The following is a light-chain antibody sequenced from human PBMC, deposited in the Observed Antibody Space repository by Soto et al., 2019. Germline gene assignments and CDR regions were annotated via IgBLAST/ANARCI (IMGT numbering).Light chain of an antibody. Sequence: EIVLTQSPGTLSLSPGERATLSCRASQSVSSSYLAWYQQKPGQAPRLLIYGAFSRATGIPDRFSGSGSGTDFTLTITRLEPEDFAVYYCQQYDSSIFTFGPGTKVDMK. V-gene: IGKV3-20*01. CDR2: GAF. CDR3: QQYDSSIFT. J-gene: IGKJ3*01. CDR1: QSVSSSY.